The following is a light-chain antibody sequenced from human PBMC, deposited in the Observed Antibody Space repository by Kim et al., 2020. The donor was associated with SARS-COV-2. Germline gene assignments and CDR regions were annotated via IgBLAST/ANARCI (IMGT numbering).Light chain of an antibody. J-gene: IGKJ1*01. V-gene: IGKV3-20*01. CDR3: QQYGNSPTWT. CDR2: GAS. Sequence: IVLTQSPGTLSLSPGERATLSCRASQSVSSSYLAWYQLKPGQAPRLLIYGASSRATGIPARFSGSGSGTDFTLTISRLEPEDFAVYYCQQYGNSPTWTFGQGTKVDIK. CDR1: QSVSSSY.